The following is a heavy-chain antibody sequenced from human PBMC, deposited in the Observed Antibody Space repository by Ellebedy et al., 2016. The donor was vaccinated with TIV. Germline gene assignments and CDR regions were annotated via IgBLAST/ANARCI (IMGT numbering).Heavy chain of an antibody. J-gene: IGHJ4*02. D-gene: IGHD2-8*01. CDR3: ARPGKPYAIDY. CDR2: IKNDGSER. CDR1: GFTFGNFW. Sequence: GESLKISCAASGFTFGNFWMSWVRQAPGQGLEWVANIKNDGSERYYVDSVEGRFNISRDNAKNSLYLQMSSLRAEDTAVYYGARPGKPYAIDYWGQGSLVTVSS. V-gene: IGHV3-7*03.